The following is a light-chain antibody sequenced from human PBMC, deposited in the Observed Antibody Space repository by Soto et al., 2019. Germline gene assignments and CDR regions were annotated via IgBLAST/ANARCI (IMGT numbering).Light chain of an antibody. Sequence: QSVLTQPPSVSGAPGQRVTISCTGSSANIGAAYNVDWYQQLPGTAPKLLIYGNNNRPSGVPARFSGSKSGTSASLAIAGLQAEDEGDYYCAAWDGSLNALVFGGGTKLTVL. CDR3: AAWDGSLNALV. CDR2: GNN. J-gene: IGLJ2*01. CDR1: SANIGAAYN. V-gene: IGLV1-40*01.